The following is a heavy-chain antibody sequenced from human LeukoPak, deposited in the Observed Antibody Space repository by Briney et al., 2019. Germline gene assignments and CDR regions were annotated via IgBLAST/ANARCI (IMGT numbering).Heavy chain of an antibody. V-gene: IGHV4-38-2*02. J-gene: IGHJ4*02. D-gene: IGHD2-15*01. Sequence: SETLSLTCTVSGYSISSGYYWGWIRQPPGKGLEWIGSIYHSGSTYYNPSLKSRVTISVDTSKNQFSLKLSSVTAADTAVYYCARESCSGGRCYLDYWGQGTLVTVSS. CDR1: GYSISSGYY. CDR3: ARESCSGGRCYLDY. CDR2: IYHSGST.